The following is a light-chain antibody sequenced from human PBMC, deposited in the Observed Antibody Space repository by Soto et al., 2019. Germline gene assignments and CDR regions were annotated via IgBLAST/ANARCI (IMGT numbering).Light chain of an antibody. J-gene: IGLJ2*01. CDR1: SSDVGNYNR. CDR3: SSYTPSSTLV. Sequence: QSALTQPPSVSGSPGQSVTISCTGTSSDVGNYNRVSWYQQPPGTAPKLMIYEVSNRPSGVPDRFSGSKSGNTASLTISGLQAEDEADYYCSSYTPSSTLVFGGGTQLTVL. V-gene: IGLV2-18*02. CDR2: EVS.